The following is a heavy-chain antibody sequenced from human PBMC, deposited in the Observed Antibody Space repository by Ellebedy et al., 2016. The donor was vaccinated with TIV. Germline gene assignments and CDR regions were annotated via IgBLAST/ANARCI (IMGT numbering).Heavy chain of an antibody. D-gene: IGHD6-19*01. CDR1: GGSFSGYY. CDR2: IYSSGST. J-gene: IGHJ5*02. V-gene: IGHV4-59*08. CDR3: ARHSTYSDGWYVDH. Sequence: MPSETLSLTCTVYGGSFSGYYWSWIRQPPGKGLEWIGYIYSSGSTNFNPSLKSRLTMSIDTSKTHFSLMLSYVTAADTAVYYCARHSTYSDGWYVDHWGPGTLVTV.